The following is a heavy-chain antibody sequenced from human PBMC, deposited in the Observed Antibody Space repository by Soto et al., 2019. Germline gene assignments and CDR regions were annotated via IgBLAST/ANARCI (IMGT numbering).Heavy chain of an antibody. CDR2: IGSSSSYI. J-gene: IGHJ3*02. D-gene: IGHD6-19*01. Sequence: PGGSLRLSCAASGFTFSSYSMNWVRQAPGKGLEWVSSIGSSSSYIYYADSVKGRFTISRDNAKNSLYLQMNSLRAEDTAVYYCVWQWLVREDAFDIWGQGTMVTVSS. CDR1: GFTFSSYS. CDR3: VWQWLVREDAFDI. V-gene: IGHV3-21*01.